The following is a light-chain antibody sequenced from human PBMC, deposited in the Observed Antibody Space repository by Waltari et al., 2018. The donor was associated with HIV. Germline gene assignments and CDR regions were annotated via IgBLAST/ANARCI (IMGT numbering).Light chain of an antibody. CDR1: SANIGRKD. J-gene: IGLJ3*02. CDR3: GAWDSGLSAVV. V-gene: IGLV1-51*01. CDR2: DDC. Sequence: QSVVTQPPSVSAAPGQRVTNTCSGSSANIGRKDVSWDKQLPGTAPKLLIFDDCMTPSGIPARCSGSKSGTSATLGTTGLRAGDEADYYCGAWDSGLSAVVFGGGTKLTVL.